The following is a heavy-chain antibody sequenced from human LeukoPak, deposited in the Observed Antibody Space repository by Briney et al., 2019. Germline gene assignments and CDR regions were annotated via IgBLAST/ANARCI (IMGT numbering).Heavy chain of an antibody. CDR3: ARYRSGSFPGY. Sequence: RPSETLSLTCTVSGGPISSSSYYWGWIRQPPGKGLEWIGSIYYSGSTYYNPSLKSRVTISVDTSKNQFSLKLSSVTAADTAVYYCARYRSGSFPGYWGQGTLVTVSS. V-gene: IGHV4-39*07. D-gene: IGHD1-26*01. CDR1: GGPISSSSYY. CDR2: IYYSGST. J-gene: IGHJ4*02.